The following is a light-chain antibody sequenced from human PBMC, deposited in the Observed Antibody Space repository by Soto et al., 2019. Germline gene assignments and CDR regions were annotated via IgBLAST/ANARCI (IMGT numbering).Light chain of an antibody. CDR3: SSYTSTTLV. CDR1: SSDVGDYKS. J-gene: IGLJ2*01. V-gene: IGLV2-14*01. CDR2: EVS. Sequence: QSALTQPASVSGSPGQSIAISCSETSSDVGDYKSVSWYQHHPGKLPKLVIFEVSKRPSGVSNRFSGSKSGNTASLTISGLQAEDEADYYCSSYTSTTLVFGGGTKLTVL.